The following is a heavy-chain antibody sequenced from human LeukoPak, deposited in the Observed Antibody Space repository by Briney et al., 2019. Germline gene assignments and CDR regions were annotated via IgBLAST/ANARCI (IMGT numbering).Heavy chain of an antibody. V-gene: IGHV4-30-4*08. CDR1: GGSISSGDYY. CDR2: IYYSGST. J-gene: IGHJ4*02. D-gene: IGHD4-17*01. CDR3: ARGCGYGDHDY. Sequence: SETLSLTCTVSGGSISSGDYYWSWIRQPPGKGLEWIGYIYYSGSTYYNPSLKSRVTISVDTSKNQFSLKLSSVTAADTAVYYCARGCGYGDHDYWGQGTLVTVSS.